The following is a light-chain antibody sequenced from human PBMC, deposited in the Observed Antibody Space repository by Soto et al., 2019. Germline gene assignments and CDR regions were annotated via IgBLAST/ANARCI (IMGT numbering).Light chain of an antibody. V-gene: IGKV1-5*03. Sequence: IQMAQSPSTLSAYLGDRVTITCRASQSISSWFAWYQQKPGKAPKLLIYKESSLESGVPSSVSGSGSGTEFTLTISRLEPEDFTVYYCHPYETFGQGTQVDIK. CDR3: HPYET. CDR1: QSISSW. CDR2: KES. J-gene: IGKJ1*01.